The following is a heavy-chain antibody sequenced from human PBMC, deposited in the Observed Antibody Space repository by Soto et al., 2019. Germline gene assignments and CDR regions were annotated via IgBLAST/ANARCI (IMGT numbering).Heavy chain of an antibody. CDR3: ARSPRNYYALGSYSYFRH. D-gene: IGHD3-10*01. CDR1: GYTFTSYD. CDR2: MNPNNGNT. J-gene: IGHJ1*01. V-gene: IGHV1-8*01. Sequence: ASVKVSCKASGYTFTSYDISWVRQATGQGLEWMGWMNPNNGNTDYAPKFQGRVTMTMNTSIGTAYMELSSLRSEDTAVYYCARSPRNYYALGSYSYFRHWGQGTLVTVSS.